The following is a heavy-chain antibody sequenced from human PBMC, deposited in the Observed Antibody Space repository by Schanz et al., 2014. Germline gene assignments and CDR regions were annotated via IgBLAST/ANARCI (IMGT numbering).Heavy chain of an antibody. CDR3: ALDSGSYDY. V-gene: IGHV1-2*02. D-gene: IGHD1-26*01. J-gene: IGHJ4*02. Sequence: QVQLVQSGAEVKKPGSSVTVSCKASGDTLSSYGISWVRQAPGQGLEWMGWINPNSGGTNYAQKFQGRVTMTRDTSISTAYMELSRLRSDDTAVYYCALDSGSYDYWGQGTLVTVSS. CDR2: INPNSGGT. CDR1: GDTLSSYG.